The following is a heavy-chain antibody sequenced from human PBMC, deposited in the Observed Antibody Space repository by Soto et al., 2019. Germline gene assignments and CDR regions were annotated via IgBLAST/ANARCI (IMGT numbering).Heavy chain of an antibody. CDR2: ISSSGSTI. V-gene: IGHV3-11*01. D-gene: IGHD3-9*01. CDR1: VFTFSDYY. Sequence: QVQLVESGGGLVKPGGSLRLSCAASVFTFSDYYMSWFRQAPGKGLEWVSYISSSGSTIYYADSVKVRFTISRDNAKKSVYLQMNSLRGADTAVYYCVRSRDYDIFTGYYRVGYDNFDYWGQGTLVTVSS. CDR3: VRSRDYDIFTGYYRVGYDNFDY. J-gene: IGHJ4*02.